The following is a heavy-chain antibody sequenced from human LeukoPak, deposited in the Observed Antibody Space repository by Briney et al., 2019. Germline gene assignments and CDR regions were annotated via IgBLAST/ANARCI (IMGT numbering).Heavy chain of an antibody. CDR3: ARDGHIVVVPAAIGWFDP. V-gene: IGHV3-30-3*01. J-gene: IGHJ5*02. CDR2: ISYDGSNK. CDR1: GFTFSSYA. Sequence: GGSLRLSCAASGFTFSSYAMHRVRQAPGKGLEWVAVISYDGSNKYYADSVKGRFTISRDNSKNTLYLQMNSLRAEDTAVYYCARDGHIVVVPAAIGWFDPWGQGTLVTVSS. D-gene: IGHD2-2*02.